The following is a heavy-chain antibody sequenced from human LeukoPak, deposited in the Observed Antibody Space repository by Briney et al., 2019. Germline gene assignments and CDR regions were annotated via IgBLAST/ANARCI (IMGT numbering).Heavy chain of an antibody. CDR1: GGSISSSSYY. CDR3: ANYVSGTMRDY. J-gene: IGHJ4*02. D-gene: IGHD3-16*01. CDR2: IDYRERT. Sequence: PSETLSLTCTVSGGSISSSSYYWGWIRQPPGKGLEWIGSIDYRERTTYNPSLKSRVTISADTSRNQFSLKLSSVTATDTAVYYCANYVSGTMRDYWGQGTLVTVSS. V-gene: IGHV4-39*01.